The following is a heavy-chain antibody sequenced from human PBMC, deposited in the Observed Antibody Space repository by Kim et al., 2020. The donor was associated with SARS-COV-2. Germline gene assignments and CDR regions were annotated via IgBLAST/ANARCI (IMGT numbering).Heavy chain of an antibody. J-gene: IGHJ4*02. CDR2: IYDGDNT. Sequence: EGSLRLSCAPSGFGVSSNYMSWVRQAPGKGLEWVSLIYDGDNTYYADSVKGRFTISRDNFRNTLYLQMNNLRADDTAVYYCATSHTLFSGTYWPPFDYWGQGTLVTVSS. D-gene: IGHD1-26*01. CDR3: ATSHTLFSGTYWPPFDY. CDR1: GFGVSSNY. V-gene: IGHV3-53*01.